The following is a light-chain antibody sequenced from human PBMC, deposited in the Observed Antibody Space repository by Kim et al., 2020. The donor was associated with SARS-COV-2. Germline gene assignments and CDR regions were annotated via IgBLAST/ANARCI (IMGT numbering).Light chain of an antibody. CDR1: QSVSSY. CDR2: DAS. J-gene: IGKJ2*01. Sequence: LAPGQRAALSCRASQSVSSYLAWYQQKPGQAPRLLIYDASNRATGIPARFSGSGSGTDFTLTISSLEPEDFAVYYCQQRSNWPPYTFGQGTKLEI. V-gene: IGKV3-11*01. CDR3: QQRSNWPPYT.